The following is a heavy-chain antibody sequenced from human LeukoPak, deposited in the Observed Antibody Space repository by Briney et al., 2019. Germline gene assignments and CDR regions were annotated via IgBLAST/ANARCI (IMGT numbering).Heavy chain of an antibody. CDR1: GYTFTSYG. J-gene: IGHJ6*02. CDR2: ISAYNGNT. D-gene: IGHD6-19*01. Sequence: ASVKVSCKASGYTFTSYGISWVRQAPGQGLEWMGWISAYNGNTNYAQKLQGRVTMTTDTSTSTAYMELRSLRSDDTVVYYCARDLGSGWPYYYYYGMDVWGQGTTVTVSS. CDR3: ARDLGSGWPYYYYYGMDV. V-gene: IGHV1-18*01.